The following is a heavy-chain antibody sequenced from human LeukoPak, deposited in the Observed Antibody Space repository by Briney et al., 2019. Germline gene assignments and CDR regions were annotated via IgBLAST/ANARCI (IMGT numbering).Heavy chain of an antibody. CDR1: GGSISSYY. D-gene: IGHD4-17*01. J-gene: IGHJ5*02. CDR3: ARLNDYGDYEGWFDP. CDR2: IYYSGST. Sequence: SETLSLTCTVSGGSISSYYWSWIRQPPGKGLEWIGYIYYSGSTSYNPSLKSRVTISVDTSKNQFSLKLSSVTAADTAVYYCARLNDYGDYEGWFDPWGQGTLVTVSS. V-gene: IGHV4-59*08.